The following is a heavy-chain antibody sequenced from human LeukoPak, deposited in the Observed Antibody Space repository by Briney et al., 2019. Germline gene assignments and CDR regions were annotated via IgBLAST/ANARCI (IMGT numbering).Heavy chain of an antibody. CDR3: ARERVVEGDY. V-gene: IGHV4-39*07. CDR1: GGSISSSSYY. CDR2: IYYSGST. J-gene: IGHJ4*02. D-gene: IGHD2-2*01. Sequence: SETLSLTCTVSGGSISSSSYYWGWIRQPPGKGLEWIGSIYYSGSTYYNPSLKSRVTISVDTSKNQFSLKLSSVTAADTAVYYCARERVVEGDYWGQGTLVTVSS.